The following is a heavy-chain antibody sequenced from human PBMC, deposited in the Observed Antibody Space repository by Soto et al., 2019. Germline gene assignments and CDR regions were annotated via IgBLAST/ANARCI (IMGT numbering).Heavy chain of an antibody. CDR1: GDTFTFYS. Sequence: GASVKVSCKASGDTFTFYSINWVRQAPGLGLEWMGRINPILSMSNYAQRFQGRVTMTADKSTSTAYMELSSLRSEDTAMYYCASSYGSGYRAFDYWGQGQWSPSPQ. J-gene: IGHJ4*02. D-gene: IGHD3-10*01. CDR3: ASSYGSGYRAFDY. V-gene: IGHV1-69*02. CDR2: INPILSMS.